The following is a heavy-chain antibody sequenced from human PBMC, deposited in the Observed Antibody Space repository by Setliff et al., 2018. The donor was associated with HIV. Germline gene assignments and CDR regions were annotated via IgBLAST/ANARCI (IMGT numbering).Heavy chain of an antibody. J-gene: IGHJ4*02. V-gene: IGHV1-24*01. CDR2: FDPEYDKT. Sequence: ASVKVSCKVSGYTLTELSIHWVRQAPGKGLEWMGGFDPEYDKTFYAQKFQGRVTMTRDTSISTAYMELSRLRSDDTAVYYCARVSGGGLTLPFDYWGQGTLVTVSS. CDR1: GYTLTELS. CDR3: ARVSGGGLTLPFDY. D-gene: IGHD3-10*01.